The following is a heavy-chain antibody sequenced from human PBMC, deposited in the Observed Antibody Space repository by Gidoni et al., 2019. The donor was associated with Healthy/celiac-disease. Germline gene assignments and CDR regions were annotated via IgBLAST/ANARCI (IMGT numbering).Heavy chain of an antibody. CDR2: INWNGGST. CDR3: ARDPRIAARHYYYYGMDV. D-gene: IGHD6-6*01. V-gene: IGHV3-20*01. Sequence: EVQLVESGGGVVRPGGSLRLSCSASGFTFDDSGMSWVRQAPGEGLEWVSGINWNGGSTGNADSVKGRFTISRDNAKNSLYLQMNSLRAEDTALYHCARDPRIAARHYYYYGMDVWGQGTTVTVSS. CDR1: GFTFDDSG. J-gene: IGHJ6*02.